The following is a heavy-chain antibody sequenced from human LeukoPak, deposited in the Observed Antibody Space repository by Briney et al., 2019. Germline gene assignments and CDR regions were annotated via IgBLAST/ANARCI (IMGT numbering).Heavy chain of an antibody. J-gene: IGHJ6*02. Sequence: GGSLRLSCSVSGFKFADYDMSWLRQAPGKGLEWVGFIRNTVYGGTIKYAAAVKGRFTISRDDSKSIAYLQMNSLQSEDTAVYFCSRSTWRYTMDVWGQGTTVTVSS. CDR2: IRNTVYGGTI. V-gene: IGHV3-49*03. CDR1: GFKFADYD. D-gene: IGHD3-16*02. CDR3: SRSTWRYTMDV.